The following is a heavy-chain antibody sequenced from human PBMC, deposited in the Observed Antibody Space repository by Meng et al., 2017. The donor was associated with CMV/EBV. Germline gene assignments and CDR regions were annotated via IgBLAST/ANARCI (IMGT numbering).Heavy chain of an antibody. CDR3: ARTVRDGYPEPFWNY. CDR1: GYTFTSYG. V-gene: IGHV1-18*01. CDR2: ISAYNGNT. D-gene: IGHD5-24*01. J-gene: IGHJ4*02. Sequence: ASVKVSCKASGYTFTSYGISWVRQAPGQGLEWMGWISAYNGNTNYAQKLQGRVTMTTDTSTSTAYMELRSLSSVTAADTAVYYCARTVRDGYPEPFWNYWGQGTLVTVSS.